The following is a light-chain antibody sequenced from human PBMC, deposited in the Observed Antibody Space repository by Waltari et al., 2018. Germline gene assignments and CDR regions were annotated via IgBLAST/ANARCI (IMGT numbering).Light chain of an antibody. Sequence: QSALTQPASVSGSPGQSITISCTGTSNDVGVYNYLSWYQHLPGKAPKLIIYDVSRWPSGVSNRFSGSKSGNTASLTISGLQAEDEADYYCSSYTNTNTIVFGGGTKVTVL. J-gene: IGLJ2*01. CDR2: DVS. CDR3: SSYTNTNTIV. V-gene: IGLV2-14*03. CDR1: SNDVGVYNY.